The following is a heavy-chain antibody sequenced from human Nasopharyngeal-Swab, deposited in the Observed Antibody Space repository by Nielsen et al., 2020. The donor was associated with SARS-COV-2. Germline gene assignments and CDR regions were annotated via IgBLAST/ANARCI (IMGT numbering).Heavy chain of an antibody. CDR2: INPNNGDT. V-gene: IGHV1-18*01. D-gene: IGHD3-10*01. Sequence: ASVKVSCKASGYLFATHRISWVRQAPGRGLEGRGWINPNNGDTDYARDLQGRVTLTTETSANTTYMELRSLTFDDTAVYYCAKKFGSFGMDAWGQGTTVTVSS. CDR1: GYLFATHR. CDR3: AKKFGSFGMDA. J-gene: IGHJ6*02.